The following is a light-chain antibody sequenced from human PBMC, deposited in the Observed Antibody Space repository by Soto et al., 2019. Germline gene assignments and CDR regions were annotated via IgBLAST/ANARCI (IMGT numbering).Light chain of an antibody. Sequence: QSALTQPASVSGSPGQSITISCTGTSIDVGGYNYVSWYQQHPGKAPKLMIYEVSNRPSGVSNRFSGSKSGNTASLTISGLQAEDEADYYCSSYTSSSTPWVSGTGTKVTVL. CDR1: SIDVGGYNY. J-gene: IGLJ1*01. CDR3: SSYTSSSTPWV. CDR2: EVS. V-gene: IGLV2-14*01.